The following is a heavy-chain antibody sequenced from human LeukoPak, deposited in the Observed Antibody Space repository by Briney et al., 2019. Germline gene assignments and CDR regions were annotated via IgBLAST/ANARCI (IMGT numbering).Heavy chain of an antibody. Sequence: ASVKVSCKASGYTFTVYYMHWVRQAPGQGLEWMGWINPNSGGTNYAQKFQGRVTMTRDTSISTAYMDLNRLTSDDTAVYYCARGGVSHYDSSGYFEFDCWGQGTLVTVSS. CDR2: INPNSGGT. J-gene: IGHJ4*02. CDR3: ARGGVSHYDSSGYFEFDC. V-gene: IGHV1-2*02. CDR1: GYTFTVYY. D-gene: IGHD3-22*01.